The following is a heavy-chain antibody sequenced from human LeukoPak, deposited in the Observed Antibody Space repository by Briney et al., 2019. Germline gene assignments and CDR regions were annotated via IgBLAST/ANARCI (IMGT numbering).Heavy chain of an antibody. D-gene: IGHD5-18*01. CDR2: IRHDESEI. J-gene: IGHJ4*02. CDR1: GFTFTNYW. V-gene: IGHV3-7*01. CDR3: ARDLSGVTGYTYGRGIDY. Sequence: GGSLRLSCAASGFTFTNYWMSWVRQPPGKGLEWVANIRHDESEIYYVDAVKGRFTISRDNAKTSLYLQMNSLRAEDTAVYYCARDLSGVTGYTYGRGIDYWGQGTLVTVSS.